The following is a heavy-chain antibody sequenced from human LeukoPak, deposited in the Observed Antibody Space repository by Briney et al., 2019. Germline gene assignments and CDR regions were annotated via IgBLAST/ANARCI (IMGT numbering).Heavy chain of an antibody. Sequence: PSETLSLTCAVYGGSFSGYKWCWIRQPQGPGLGWIGYIYYSGGANYNPSPKSRVTISVDTSKNKFSLNLSSVTAAATAVFYCAGVALMVATEFSVHFDYCSQAT. J-gene: IGHJ4*02. CDR3: AGVALMVATEFSVHFDY. D-gene: IGHD5-12*01. V-gene: IGHV4-59*01. CDR2: IYYSGGA. CDR1: GGSFSGYK.